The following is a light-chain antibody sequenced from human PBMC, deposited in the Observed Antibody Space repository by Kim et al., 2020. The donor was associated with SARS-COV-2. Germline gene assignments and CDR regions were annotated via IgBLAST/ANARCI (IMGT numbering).Light chain of an antibody. V-gene: IGKV1-27*01. CDR2: DAS. Sequence: ASVGDKITISWRTSKLISNYLAWYQQKPGKVPQLLIYDASTLQPGVPSRFSGTASGTEFTLTINSLQPEDVATYYCQKYDGAPWTFGQGTKVDIK. CDR1: KLISNY. CDR3: QKYDGAPWT. J-gene: IGKJ1*01.